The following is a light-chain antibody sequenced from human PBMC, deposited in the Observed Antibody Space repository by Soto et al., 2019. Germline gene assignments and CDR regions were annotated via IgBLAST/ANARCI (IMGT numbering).Light chain of an antibody. Sequence: QSALPQPASVSGSPGPSITISCAGTSSDVGAYKYVSWYQQHPGKAPKVMMYEVSHRASGLSNRFSGSKSGNTASLTISGLQAEDEADYYCSSYTSSSTVVFGGGTKRTVL. V-gene: IGLV2-14*01. CDR2: EVS. CDR3: SSYTSSSTVV. J-gene: IGLJ2*01. CDR1: SSDVGAYKY.